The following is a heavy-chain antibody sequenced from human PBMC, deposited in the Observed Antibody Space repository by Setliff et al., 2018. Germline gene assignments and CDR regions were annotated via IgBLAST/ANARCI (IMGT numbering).Heavy chain of an antibody. J-gene: IGHJ4*02. V-gene: IGHV4-30-4*08. Sequence: TLSLTCTVSGGSISSGDYYWSWIRQPPGKGLDWIGYIYSSRSTYYNPSLKSRVSISVDTSKNQFSLKLSPVTAADTAVYYCARESRYYYDNLGTLDYWGQGTLVTVSS. CDR3: ARESRYYYDNLGTLDY. CDR1: GGSISSGDYY. D-gene: IGHD3-22*01. CDR2: IYSSRST.